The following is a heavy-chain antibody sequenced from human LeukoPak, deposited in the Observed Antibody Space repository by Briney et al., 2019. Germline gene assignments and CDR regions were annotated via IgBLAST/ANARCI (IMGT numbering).Heavy chain of an antibody. D-gene: IGHD5-18*01. Sequence: ASVKVSCKASGYTFTGYYMHWVRQATGQGLEWMGWMNPNSGNTGYAQKFQGRVTITRNTSISTAYMELSSLRSEDTAVYYCARNGAMAAGDYWGQGTLVTVSS. CDR2: MNPNSGNT. V-gene: IGHV1-8*03. J-gene: IGHJ4*02. CDR3: ARNGAMAAGDY. CDR1: GYTFTGYY.